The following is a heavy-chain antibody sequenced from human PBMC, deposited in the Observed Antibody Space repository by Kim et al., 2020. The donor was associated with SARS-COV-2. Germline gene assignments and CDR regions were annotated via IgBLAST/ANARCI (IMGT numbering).Heavy chain of an antibody. CDR1: GFTFSSYA. CDR3: ARGDSSGYSQGAFDI. Sequence: GGSLRLSCAASGFTFSSYAMHWVRQAPGKGLEYVSAISSNGGSTYYANSVKGRFTISRDNSKNTLYLQMGSLRAEDMAVYYCARGDSSGYSQGAFDIWGQGTMVTVSS. J-gene: IGHJ3*02. CDR2: ISSNGGST. D-gene: IGHD3-22*01. V-gene: IGHV3-64*01.